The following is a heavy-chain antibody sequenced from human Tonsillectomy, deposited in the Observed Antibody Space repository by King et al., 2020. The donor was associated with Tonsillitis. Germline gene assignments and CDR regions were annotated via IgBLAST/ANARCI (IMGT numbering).Heavy chain of an antibody. CDR2: INSDESTT. D-gene: IGHD3-10*01. J-gene: IGHJ3*02. Sequence: VQLVESGGGLVQPGGSLRLSCAASGFNLRSNWMHWVRQVPGKGLVWVSRINSDESTTTYADSVKGRFSSSGDNAKNTLYLQMNSLRAEDTAVYYCVRSYHYGSVIYAFDIWGQGTMVTVSS. CDR1: GFNLRSNW. V-gene: IGHV3-74*03. CDR3: VRSYHYGSVIYAFDI.